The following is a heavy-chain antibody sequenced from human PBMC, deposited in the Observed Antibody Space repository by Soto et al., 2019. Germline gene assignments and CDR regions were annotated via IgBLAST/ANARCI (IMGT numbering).Heavy chain of an antibody. CDR1: GDSVSSDNYY. CDR2: IYSSGST. CDR3: ARDIRGYSRAFDY. V-gene: IGHV4-61*01. J-gene: IGHJ4*02. Sequence: SETLSLICTVSGDSVSSDNYYWTWIRQPPGKGLEWIGYIYSSGSTNYNPSLKSRVTISLDTSNNQFSLKLTSVTAADTAVYYCARDIRGYSRAFDYWGQGTLVTVS. D-gene: IGHD5-18*01.